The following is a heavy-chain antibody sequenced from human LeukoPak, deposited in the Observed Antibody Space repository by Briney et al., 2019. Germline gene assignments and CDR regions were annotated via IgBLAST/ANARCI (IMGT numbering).Heavy chain of an antibody. CDR1: GFSFSTYS. Sequence: PGGSLRLSCAASGFSFSTYSMNWIRQPPGKGLEWIGYIYYSGSTNYNPSLKSRVTISVDTSKNQFSLKLSSVTAADTAVYYCARAGYSSGWWNWFDPWGQGTLVTVSS. V-gene: IGHV4-59*01. J-gene: IGHJ5*02. D-gene: IGHD6-19*01. CDR2: IYYSGST. CDR3: ARAGYSSGWWNWFDP.